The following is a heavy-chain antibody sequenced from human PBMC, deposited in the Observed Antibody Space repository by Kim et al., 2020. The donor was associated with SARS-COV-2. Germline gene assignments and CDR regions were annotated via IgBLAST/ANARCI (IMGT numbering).Heavy chain of an antibody. V-gene: IGHV3-30*18. J-gene: IGHJ4*01. CDR2: ISFDGGND. CDR3: AKGQKTWERYTVLIKN. CDR1: GFTFSNYG. Sequence: GGSLRLSCAASGFTFSNYGMHWVRQAPGKGLEWVAVISFDGGNDYYSASVKGRFIISRDNSKNTLYLQMNSLKAEDTAIYFCAKGQKTWERYTVLIKNGGQGT. D-gene: IGHD1-26*01.